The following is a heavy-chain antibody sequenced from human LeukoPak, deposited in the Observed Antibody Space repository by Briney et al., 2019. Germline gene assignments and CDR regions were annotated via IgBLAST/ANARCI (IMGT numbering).Heavy chain of an antibody. V-gene: IGHV3-23*01. J-gene: IGHJ4*02. Sequence: PGGSLRLSCAASGFTFSSYAMSWVRQAPGKGLQWVSAISGSGGSTYYADSVKGRFTISIDNSKNTLSLQMNSLRAEDTAVYCCAKFMGYQDYFDYWGQGTLVTVSS. CDR2: ISGSGGST. D-gene: IGHD6-13*01. CDR3: AKFMGYQDYFDY. CDR1: GFTFSSYA.